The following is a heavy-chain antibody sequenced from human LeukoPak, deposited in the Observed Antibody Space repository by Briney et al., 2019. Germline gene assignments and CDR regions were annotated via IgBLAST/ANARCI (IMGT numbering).Heavy chain of an antibody. Sequence: PSETLSLTCTVSGGSFSGYYWSWIRQPPGKGLEWMGEIIHSGRTNYNPSLESRITISVDTSKNQFSLNLNSVTAADTAVYYCARGTVLMMYASLDSWGQGTLVTVSS. D-gene: IGHD2-8*01. V-gene: IGHV4-34*01. CDR2: IIHSGRT. CDR3: ARGTVLMMYASLDS. CDR1: GGSFSGYY. J-gene: IGHJ4*02.